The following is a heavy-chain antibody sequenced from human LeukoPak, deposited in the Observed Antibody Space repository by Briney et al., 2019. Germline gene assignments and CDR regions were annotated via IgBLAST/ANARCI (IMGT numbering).Heavy chain of an antibody. CDR3: ARDRRRKGYSVAPDHDAFDI. V-gene: IGHV3-73*01. Sequence: GGSLRLSCAASGFTFSGSAMHWVRQASGKGLEWVGRIRSKANSYATAYAASVKGRFTISRDNAKNSLYLQMNSLRAEDTAVYYCARDRRRKGYSVAPDHDAFDIWGQGTMVTVSS. D-gene: IGHD2-21*01. CDR1: GFTFSGSA. CDR2: IRSKANSYAT. J-gene: IGHJ3*02.